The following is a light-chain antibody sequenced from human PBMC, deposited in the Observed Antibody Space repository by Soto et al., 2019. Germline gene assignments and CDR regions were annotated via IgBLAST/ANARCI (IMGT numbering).Light chain of an antibody. CDR2: EVT. CDR1: SADIGDSDY. J-gene: IGLJ2*01. Sequence: QSALTQPASVSGSPGQSITISCTGTSADIGDSDYVSWYQQHPDKAPKLLISEVTNRPSGVSNRFSGSKSGNTASLTISGLQAEDEADYYCSSYSRHATPVVFGGGTKLTVL. V-gene: IGLV2-14*01. CDR3: SSYSRHATPVV.